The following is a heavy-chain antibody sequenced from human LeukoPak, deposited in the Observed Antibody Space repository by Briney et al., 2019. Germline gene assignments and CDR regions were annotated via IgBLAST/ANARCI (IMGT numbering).Heavy chain of an antibody. CDR1: GYTFTSYD. J-gene: IGHJ6*03. CDR2: MNPNSGNT. Sequence: ASVKVSCKASGYTFTSYDINWVRQATGQGLEWMGWMNPNSGNTGYAQKFQGRVTITRNTSISTAYMELSSLRSEDTAVYYCARGVAAAEPGYYYYYMDVWGKGTTVTVSS. D-gene: IGHD6-13*01. CDR3: ARGVAAAEPGYYYYYMDV. V-gene: IGHV1-8*03.